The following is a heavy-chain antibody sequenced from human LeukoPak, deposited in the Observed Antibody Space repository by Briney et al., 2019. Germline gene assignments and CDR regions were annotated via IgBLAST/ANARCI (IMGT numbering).Heavy chain of an antibody. V-gene: IGHV1-18*01. CDR1: GYTFTSYG. Sequence: ASVKVSCKASGYTFTSYGISWVRQAPGQGLEWMGWISAYNGYTNYAQKLQGRVTMTTDTSTSTAYMELRSLRSDDTAVYYCARATYYDILTGYYPGFDYWGQGTLVTVSS. CDR2: ISAYNGYT. J-gene: IGHJ4*02. D-gene: IGHD3-9*01. CDR3: ARATYYDILTGYYPGFDY.